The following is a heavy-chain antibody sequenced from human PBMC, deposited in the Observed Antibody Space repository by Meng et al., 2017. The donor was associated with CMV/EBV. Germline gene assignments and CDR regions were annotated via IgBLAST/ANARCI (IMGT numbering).Heavy chain of an antibody. Sequence: SETLSLTCAVSGGSISSSNWWSWVRQPPGKGLEWIGEIYHSGSTYYNPSLKSRVTISVDTSENHFSLRLSSVTAADTAVYYCARGGFIVVIFTTYFDYWGQGTLVTVS. CDR2: IYHSGST. CDR1: GGSISSSNW. J-gene: IGHJ4*02. V-gene: IGHV4-4*02. D-gene: IGHD2-21*01. CDR3: ARGGFIVVIFTTYFDY.